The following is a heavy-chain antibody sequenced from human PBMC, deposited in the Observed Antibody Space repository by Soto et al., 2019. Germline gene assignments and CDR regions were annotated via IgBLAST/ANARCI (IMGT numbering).Heavy chain of an antibody. CDR3: VQDGVPYTTQWDWFDL. CDR1: GFTFSDYA. D-gene: IGHD1-26*01. V-gene: IGHV3-23*01. CDR2: IHGPGDSA. Sequence: EVQLLQSGGGLVQPGGSLRLSCAASGFTFSDYAMSWIRQAPGEGLKWVSSIHGPGDSAYYADSVKGRFSVSRDNSQRTLFLQMGGLRVDDTAVCYCVQDGVPYTTQWDWFDLWGQGTMVTVSS. J-gene: IGHJ5*02.